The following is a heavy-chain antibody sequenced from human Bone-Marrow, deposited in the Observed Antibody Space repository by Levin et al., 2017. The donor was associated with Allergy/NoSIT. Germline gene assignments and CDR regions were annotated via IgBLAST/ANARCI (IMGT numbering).Heavy chain of an antibody. CDR3: ARGRLLHYYYYYYMDV. CDR1: GYTFTSYD. D-gene: IGHD3-22*01. CDR2: MNPNSGNT. J-gene: IGHJ6*03. Sequence: GESLKISCKASGYTFTSYDINWVRQATGQGLEWMGWMNPNSGNTGYAQKFQGRVTMTRNTSISTAYMELSSLRSEDTAVYYCARGRLLHYYYYYYMDVWGKGTTVTVSS. V-gene: IGHV1-8*01.